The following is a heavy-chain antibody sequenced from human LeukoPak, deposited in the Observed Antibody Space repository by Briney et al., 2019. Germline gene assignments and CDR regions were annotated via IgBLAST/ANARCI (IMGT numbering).Heavy chain of an antibody. Sequence: GGSLRPSCAAPGFTFSSSGMHWVRQAPGKGLDWVASIRYDGSNKYYADSVKGRFTISRDNSKNTLYLQMNSLRAEDTAVYYCAKGRYSSSWYWFDPWGQGTLVTVSS. CDR1: GFTFSSSG. CDR3: AKGRYSSSWYWFDP. D-gene: IGHD6-13*01. V-gene: IGHV3-30*02. CDR2: IRYDGSNK. J-gene: IGHJ5*02.